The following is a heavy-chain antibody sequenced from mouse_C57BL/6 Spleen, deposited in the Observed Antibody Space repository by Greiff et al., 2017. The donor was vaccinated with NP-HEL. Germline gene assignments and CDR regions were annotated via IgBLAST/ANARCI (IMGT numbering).Heavy chain of an antibody. V-gene: IGHV8-8*01. D-gene: IGHD1-1*01. J-gene: IGHJ2*01. Sequence: QVTLKESGPGILQPSQTLSLTCSFSGFSLSTFGMGVGWIRQPSGKGLEWLAHIWWDDDKYYNPALKSRLTISKDTSKNQVFLKIANVDTADTATYYCAPHHYYGSSYDFDYWGQGTTLTVSS. CDR3: APHHYYGSSYDFDY. CDR2: IWWDDDK. CDR1: GFSLSTFGMG.